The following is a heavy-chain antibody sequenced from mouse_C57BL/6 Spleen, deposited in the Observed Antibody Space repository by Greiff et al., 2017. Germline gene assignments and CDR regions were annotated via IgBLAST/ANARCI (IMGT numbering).Heavy chain of an antibody. V-gene: IGHV1-55*01. CDR2: IYPGSGST. CDR3: ARYCGSSYGFDY. CDR1: GYTFTSYW. Sequence: QVQLQQPGAELVKPGASVKMSCKASGYTFTSYWITWVKQRPGQGLEWIGDIYPGSGSTYYNEKFKSKATLTVDTSSSTAYMELSSLTSEDSAVYYCARYCGSSYGFDYWGQGTTLTVSS. D-gene: IGHD1-1*01. J-gene: IGHJ2*01.